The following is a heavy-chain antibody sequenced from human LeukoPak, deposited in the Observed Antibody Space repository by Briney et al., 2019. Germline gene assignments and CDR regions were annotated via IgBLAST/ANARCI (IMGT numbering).Heavy chain of an antibody. V-gene: IGHV4-4*02. CDR3: ARDTVPAALYYYCGMDV. D-gene: IGHD2-2*01. Sequence: PSETLSLTCAVSGGSISSSNWWSWVRQPPGKGLEWIGEIYHSGSTNYNPSLKSRVTISVDKSKNQFSLKLSSVTAADTAVYYCARDTVPAALYYYCGMDVWGKGTTVTVSS. CDR1: GGSISSSNW. CDR2: IYHSGST. J-gene: IGHJ6*04.